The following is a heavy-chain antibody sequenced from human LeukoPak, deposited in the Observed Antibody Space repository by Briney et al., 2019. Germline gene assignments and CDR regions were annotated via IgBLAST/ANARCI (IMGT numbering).Heavy chain of an antibody. V-gene: IGHV1-69*13. CDR3: ARDLFTDHRSAPN. CDR2: IIPIFGTA. J-gene: IGHJ4*02. Sequence: SVKVSCKASGGNFSSYATSWVRQAPGQGLEWMGGIIPIFGTANYAQKFQGRVTITADESTSTAYMELSSLRSEDTAVYYCARDLFTDHRSAPNWGQGTLVTVSS. CDR1: GGNFSSYA.